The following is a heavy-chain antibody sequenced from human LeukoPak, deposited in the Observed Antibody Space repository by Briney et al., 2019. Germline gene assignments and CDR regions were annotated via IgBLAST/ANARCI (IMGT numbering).Heavy chain of an antibody. CDR1: GGSTSSYY. CDR3: ARQVLVTPNWFDP. V-gene: IGHV4-59*08. D-gene: IGHD2-21*02. CDR2: IYYSGST. Sequence: SETLSLTCTVSGGSTSSYYWSWIRQPPGKGLEWIGYIYYSGSTNYNPSLKSRVTISVDTSKNQFSLKLSSVTAADTAVYYCARQVLVTPNWFDPWGQGTLVTVSS. J-gene: IGHJ5*02.